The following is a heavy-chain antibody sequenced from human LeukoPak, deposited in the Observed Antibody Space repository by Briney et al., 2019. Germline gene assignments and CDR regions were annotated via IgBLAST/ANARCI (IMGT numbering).Heavy chain of an antibody. D-gene: IGHD3-10*01. Sequence: SETLSLTCAVYGGSFSGYYWSWIRQPPGKGLEWIGEINHSGSTNYNPSLKSRVTISVDTSKNQFSLKLSSVTAADTAVHYCARITMVRGVNSDYWGQGTLVTVSS. CDR3: ARITMVRGVNSDY. CDR1: GGSFSGYY. J-gene: IGHJ4*02. V-gene: IGHV4-34*01. CDR2: INHSGST.